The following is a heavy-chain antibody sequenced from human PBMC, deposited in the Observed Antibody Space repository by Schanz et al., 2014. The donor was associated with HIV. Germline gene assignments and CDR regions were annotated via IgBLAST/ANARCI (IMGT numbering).Heavy chain of an antibody. Sequence: QVQLVESGGGVVQPGRSLRLSCVASGFNFNSYGMHWVRQAPGKGLEWGAVTSYDGTKKHYADSVKGRFTISRDNSKNTLYLQMTTLRIDDTAVYYCAKPEYDSRGNSQSHFDYWGQGTLVTVSS. CDR3: AKPEYDSRGNSQSHFDY. J-gene: IGHJ4*02. CDR2: TSYDGTKK. V-gene: IGHV3-30*18. D-gene: IGHD3-22*01. CDR1: GFNFNSYG.